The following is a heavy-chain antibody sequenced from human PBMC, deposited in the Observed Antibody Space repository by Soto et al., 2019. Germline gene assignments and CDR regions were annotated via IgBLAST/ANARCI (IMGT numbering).Heavy chain of an antibody. CDR3: ARETQIFDRNYYDSSKVGRYAFYI. V-gene: IGHV4-31*03. D-gene: IGHD3-22*01. Sequence: SETLSLTCTVSGGSISSGGYYWSWIRQHPGKGLEWIGYIYYSGSTYYNPSLKSRVTISVDTSKNQFSLKLSSVTAADTAVYYCARETQIFDRNYYDSSKVGRYAFYIWGQGTMVTVS. J-gene: IGHJ3*02. CDR1: GGSISSGGYY. CDR2: IYYSGST.